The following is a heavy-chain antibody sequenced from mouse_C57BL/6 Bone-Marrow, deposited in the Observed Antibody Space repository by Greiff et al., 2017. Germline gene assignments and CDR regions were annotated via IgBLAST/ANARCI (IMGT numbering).Heavy chain of an antibody. J-gene: IGHJ4*01. Sequence: QVQLQQPGAELVKPGASVKLSCKASGYTFTSYWMQWVKQRPGQGLEWIGEIDPSDSYTNYNQKFKGKATLTVDTSSSPAYMQLSSLTSEDSAVYYCARYRGAMDYWGQGTSVTVSS. CDR2: IDPSDSYT. CDR1: GYTFTSYW. V-gene: IGHV1-50*01. D-gene: IGHD3-1*01. CDR3: ARYRGAMDY.